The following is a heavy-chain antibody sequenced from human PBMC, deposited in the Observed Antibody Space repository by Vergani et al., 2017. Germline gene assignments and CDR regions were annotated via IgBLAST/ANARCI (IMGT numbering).Heavy chain of an antibody. Sequence: EVQVVESGGGLVQPGGSLRLSCAASGFIFSDHYMDWVRQAPGKGLEWVGRIRNKANDYTTQYAASVKGRFTISRDNAKNTLYLEMNSLRGDDTAIYYCVRARCSGPCFMSNWFDSWGQGTLVTVSS. CDR1: GFIFSDHY. CDR2: IRNKANDYTT. J-gene: IGHJ5*01. CDR3: VRARCSGPCFMSNWFDS. V-gene: IGHV3-72*01. D-gene: IGHD5-12*01.